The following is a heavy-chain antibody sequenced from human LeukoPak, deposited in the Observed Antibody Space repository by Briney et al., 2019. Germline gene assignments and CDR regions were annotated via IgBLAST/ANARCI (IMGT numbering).Heavy chain of an antibody. J-gene: IGHJ3*02. CDR3: ARGYNWNYFDASDI. Sequence: SQTLSLTCTVSGGSISSGNYYWSWIRQPAGKGLEWIGRIYTSGSTNYNPSLKSRVTISVDTSKNQFSLKLSSVTAADTAVYYCARGYNWNYFDASDIWGQGTMVTVSS. D-gene: IGHD1-7*01. CDR2: IYTSGST. CDR1: GGSISSGNYY. V-gene: IGHV4-61*02.